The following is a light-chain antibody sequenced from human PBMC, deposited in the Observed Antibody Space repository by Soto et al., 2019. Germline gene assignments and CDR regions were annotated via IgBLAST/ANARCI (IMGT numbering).Light chain of an antibody. Sequence: DIQMTQSPPTLSASVGDRVTITCRASQSISIWLAWYQQKPGKAPKVLIYKASSLESGVPSRFSGSGSGTEFTITSSSLHPDDFATYYCLHYNNYYTFGQGTKLEIK. CDR3: LHYNNYYT. CDR1: QSISIW. V-gene: IGKV1-5*03. CDR2: KAS. J-gene: IGKJ2*01.